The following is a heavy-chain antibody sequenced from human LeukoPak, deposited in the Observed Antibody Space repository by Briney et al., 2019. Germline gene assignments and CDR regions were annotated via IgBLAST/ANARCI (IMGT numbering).Heavy chain of an antibody. J-gene: IGHJ4*02. D-gene: IGHD3-22*01. Sequence: PGGSLRLSCAASGFTFSSYAMSWVRQAPGKGLEWVSAISGSGGSTYYADSVKGRFTISRDNSKNTLYLQMNSLRAEDTAVYYCALTNDSSGYFDYWGQGTLVTVSS. CDR3: ALTNDSSGYFDY. CDR1: GFTFSSYA. CDR2: ISGSGGST. V-gene: IGHV3-23*01.